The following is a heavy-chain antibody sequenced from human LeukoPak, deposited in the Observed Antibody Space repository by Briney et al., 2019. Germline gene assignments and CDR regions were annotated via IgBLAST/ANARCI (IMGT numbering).Heavy chain of an antibody. CDR1: GFSFTSYD. CDR3: ARGSPYYDFWCGYPYDAFDI. J-gene: IGHJ3*02. V-gene: IGHV1-8*03. D-gene: IGHD3-3*01. CDR2: VNPNSGNT. Sequence: ASVKVSCKASGFSFTSYDIHWVRQATGQGLEWMGWVNPNSGNTGYAQKFQGRVTITGITSISTAYMELSSLRSEDTAVYYCARGSPYYDFWCGYPYDAFDIWGQGTMVTVSS.